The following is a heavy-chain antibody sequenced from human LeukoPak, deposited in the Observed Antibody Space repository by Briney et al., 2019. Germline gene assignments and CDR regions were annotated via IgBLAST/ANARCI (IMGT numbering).Heavy chain of an antibody. CDR3: ARGTNTVVSRRDWFDP. V-gene: IGHV1-8*03. D-gene: IGHD3-22*01. CDR2: LNPNRGNT. J-gene: IGHJ5*02. CDR1: GYTFIRSV. Sequence: ASLKVSCKPSGYTFIRSVINGVRPATRQGRGWMGWLNPNRGNTRYTQKLQGSVTLTRNTTLSTAYMEQSTPRSPGTAAYFCARGTNTVVSRRDWFDPWGQGTLVTVSS.